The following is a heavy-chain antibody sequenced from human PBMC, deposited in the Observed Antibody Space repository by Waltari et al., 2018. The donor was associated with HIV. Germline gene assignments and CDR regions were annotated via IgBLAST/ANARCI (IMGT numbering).Heavy chain of an antibody. CDR3: ARGKDSSSWYHDSHYYGMDV. CDR2: IIPMFGTA. Sequence: QVQLVQSGAEVKTPGSSVQVSCKASGGTFSNYAIRRVRTAPGQGLEWMGGIIPMFGTAKYAQKFQGRVTITADESTSTAYMEVSSLRHEDTAVYYCARGKDSSSWYHDSHYYGMDVWGQGTTVTVSS. J-gene: IGHJ6*02. D-gene: IGHD6-13*01. CDR1: GGTFSNYA. V-gene: IGHV1-69*01.